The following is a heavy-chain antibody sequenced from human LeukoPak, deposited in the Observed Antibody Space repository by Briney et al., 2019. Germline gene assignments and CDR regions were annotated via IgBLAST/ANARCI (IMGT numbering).Heavy chain of an antibody. D-gene: IGHD6-13*01. CDR3: ASRHSSSWYGDDY. CDR1: GGSISSSSYY. J-gene: IGHJ4*02. Sequence: SETLSLTCTVSGGSISSSSYYWGWIRQPPGKGLEWIGSIYYSGSTYYNPSLKSRVTISVDTSKNQFSLKLSSVTAADTAVYYCASRHSSSWYGDDYWGQGTLVTVSS. CDR2: IYYSGST. V-gene: IGHV4-39*01.